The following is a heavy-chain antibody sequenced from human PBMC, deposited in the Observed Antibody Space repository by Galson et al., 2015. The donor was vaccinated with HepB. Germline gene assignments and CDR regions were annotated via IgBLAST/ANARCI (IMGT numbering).Heavy chain of an antibody. CDR2: ISASGGYT. J-gene: IGHJ4*02. Sequence: SLRLSCAASGFTFSSHAMSWVRQAPGKGLEWVSVISASGGYTFYADSVQGRFTISRDNSKNTLYLQMSSLRAEDTAVYYCAKDSIIPYYPLNYLDYWGQGTLVTVSS. CDR3: AKDSIIPYYPLNYLDY. V-gene: IGHV3-23*01. D-gene: IGHD3-10*01. CDR1: GFTFSSHA.